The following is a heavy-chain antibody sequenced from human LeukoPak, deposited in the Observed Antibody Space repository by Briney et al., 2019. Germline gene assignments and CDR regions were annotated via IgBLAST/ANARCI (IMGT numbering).Heavy chain of an antibody. CDR1: GGTFSSYA. CDR2: MNPNSGNT. D-gene: IGHD3-10*01. V-gene: IGHV1-8*02. J-gene: IGHJ4*02. CDR3: ARESGFYASGSRY. Sequence: GASVKVSCKASGGTFSSYAINWVRQATGQGLEWMGWMNPNSGNTAYAQKFQGRVIMTRDTSTGTAYMELSSLRSEDTAVYYCARESGFYASGSRYWGQGTLVTVSS.